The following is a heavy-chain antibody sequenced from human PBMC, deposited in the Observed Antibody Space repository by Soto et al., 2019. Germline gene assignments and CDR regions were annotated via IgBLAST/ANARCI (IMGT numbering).Heavy chain of an antibody. V-gene: IGHV3-23*01. D-gene: IGHD6-13*01. Sequence: VGSLRLCCAASGFTFSSYAMSWVRKAPGKGLEWVSAISGSGGSTYYADSVKGRFTISRDNSKNTLYLQMNSLRAEDTAVYYCAKGEQQLVHGHAFDIWGQGTMVTVSS. CDR3: AKGEQQLVHGHAFDI. J-gene: IGHJ3*02. CDR2: ISGSGGST. CDR1: GFTFSSYA.